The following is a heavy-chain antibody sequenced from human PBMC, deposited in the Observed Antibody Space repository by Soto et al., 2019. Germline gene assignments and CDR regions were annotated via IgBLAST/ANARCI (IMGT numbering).Heavy chain of an antibody. D-gene: IGHD3-22*01. CDR2: ISDSGSNR. J-gene: IGHJ6*04. CDR3: ARYYYDSSGYDGMDV. V-gene: IGHV3-48*02. CDR1: S. Sequence: SRGWILKEKGRGLQWVAYISDSGSNRLYADSVKGRFTVSRDTAKNSLYLQMSGLRHEDRAAYYCARYYYDSSGYDGMDVWGKGTTDTVSP.